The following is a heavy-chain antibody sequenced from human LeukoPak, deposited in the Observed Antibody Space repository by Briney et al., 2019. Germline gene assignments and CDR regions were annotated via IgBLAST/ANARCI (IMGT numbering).Heavy chain of an antibody. V-gene: IGHV4-59*08. Sequence: SETLSLTCTVSGGSISSYYWSWIRQPPGKGLEWIGYIYYSGSTNYNPSLKSRVTISVDTSKNQFSLKLSSVTAADTAVYYCARLGWLVPWFREGTRNNFDYWGQGTLVTVSS. CDR2: IYYSGST. CDR3: ARLGWLVPWFREGTRNNFDY. J-gene: IGHJ4*02. D-gene: IGHD3-10*01. CDR1: GGSISSYY.